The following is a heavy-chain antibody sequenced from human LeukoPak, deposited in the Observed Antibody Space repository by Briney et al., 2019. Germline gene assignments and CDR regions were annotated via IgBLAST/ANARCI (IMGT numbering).Heavy chain of an antibody. V-gene: IGHV4-31*03. CDR3: ARMTYSSGWYGRAFDI. CDR1: GGSISSGGYH. CDR2: IYYSGST. Sequence: ASQTLSLTCTVSGGSISSGGYHWSWIRQHPGKGLEWIGYIYYSGSTYYNPSLKSRVTISVDTSKNQFSLKLSSVTAADTAVYYCARMTYSSGWYGRAFDIWGQGTMVTVSS. D-gene: IGHD6-19*01. J-gene: IGHJ3*02.